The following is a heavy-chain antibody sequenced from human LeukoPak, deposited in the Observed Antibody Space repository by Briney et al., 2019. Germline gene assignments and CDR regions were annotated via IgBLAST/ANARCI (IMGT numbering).Heavy chain of an antibody. Sequence: ASVKVSCKASGGTFSSYAISWVRQAPGQGLEWMGIINPSGGSTSYAQKFQGRVTMTRDMSTSTVYMELSSLRSEDTAVYYCARDPAVVAATAAYYYYMDVWGKGTTVTVSS. J-gene: IGHJ6*03. CDR2: INPSGGST. V-gene: IGHV1-46*01. CDR1: GGTFSSYA. D-gene: IGHD2-15*01. CDR3: ARDPAVVAATAAYYYYMDV.